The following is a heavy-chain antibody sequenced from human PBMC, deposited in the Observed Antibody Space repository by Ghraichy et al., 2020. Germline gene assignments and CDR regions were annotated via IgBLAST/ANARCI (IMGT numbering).Heavy chain of an antibody. CDR3: ARPDGSGWYYFDY. Sequence: GGSLRLSCAASGFTFSGYWMNWVRQAPGKGLEWVANIKQDGNEKYYVDSVKGRFTVSRDNAKNSLYLQMNSLRAEDTAVYYCARPDGSGWYYFDYWGQGTLVTVSS. CDR1: GFTFSGYW. J-gene: IGHJ4*02. CDR2: IKQDGNEK. V-gene: IGHV3-7*01. D-gene: IGHD6-19*01.